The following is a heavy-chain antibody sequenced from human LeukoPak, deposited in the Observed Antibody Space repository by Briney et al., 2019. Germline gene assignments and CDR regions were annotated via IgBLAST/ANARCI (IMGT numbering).Heavy chain of an antibody. D-gene: IGHD4-23*01. Sequence: SVKVSCKASGGTFSSYTISWVRQAPGQGLEWMGRIIPILGIANYAQKFQGRVTITADKSTSTAYMELSSLRSEDTAVYYCARAPPARTVVNWYFDLWGRGTPVTVSS. CDR1: GGTFSSYT. CDR3: ARAPPARTVVNWYFDL. J-gene: IGHJ2*01. CDR2: IIPILGIA. V-gene: IGHV1-69*02.